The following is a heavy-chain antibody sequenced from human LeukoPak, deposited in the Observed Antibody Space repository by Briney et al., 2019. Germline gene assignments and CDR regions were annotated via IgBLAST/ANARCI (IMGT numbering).Heavy chain of an antibody. V-gene: IGHV3-33*01. CDR3: ARDGGGSGWYVDY. Sequence: GRSLRLSCAASGFTFSSYGMHWVRQAPGKGLEWVAVIWYDGSNKYYADSVKGRLTISRDNSKNTLYLQMNSLRAEDTAVYYCARDGGGSGWYVDYWGQGTLVTVSS. CDR2: IWYDGSNK. CDR1: GFTFSSYG. J-gene: IGHJ4*02. D-gene: IGHD6-19*01.